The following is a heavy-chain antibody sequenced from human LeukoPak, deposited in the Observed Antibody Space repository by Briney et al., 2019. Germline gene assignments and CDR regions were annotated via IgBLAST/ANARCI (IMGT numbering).Heavy chain of an antibody. D-gene: IGHD3-22*01. V-gene: IGHV3-48*02. Sequence: GGSLSLSCAASGFTFSNVWTSWARSAPGKGLGWVSYIRCSSSTIYYPDSVKGRFPNSRDNAKNSLYLQMNSLRDEDTAVYYCTRRGHYDTFDYWGRGPRVTVSS. CDR1: GFTFSNVW. J-gene: IGHJ4*02. CDR2: IRCSSSTI. CDR3: TRRGHYDTFDY.